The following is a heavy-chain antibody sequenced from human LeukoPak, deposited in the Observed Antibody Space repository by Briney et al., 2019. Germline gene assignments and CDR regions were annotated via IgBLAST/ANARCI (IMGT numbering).Heavy chain of an antibody. Sequence: RGGSLRLSCAASGFTFSRYAMSWVRRAPGKGVEWVSAISGSGGSTHYADSVKGRFTVSRDNSKNTLYLQMNSLRAEDTAVYYCAKYTGRDYYDSSGSLCFDYWGQGGQVTVCS. D-gene: IGHD3-22*01. CDR3: AKYTGRDYYDSSGSLCFDY. CDR1: GFTFSRYA. V-gene: IGHV3-23*01. CDR2: ISGSGGST. J-gene: IGHJ4*02.